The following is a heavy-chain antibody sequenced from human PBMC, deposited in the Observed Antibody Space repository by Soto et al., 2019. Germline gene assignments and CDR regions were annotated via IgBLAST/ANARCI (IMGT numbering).Heavy chain of an antibody. V-gene: IGHV1-18*04. CDR2: VSGNNGAS. CDR1: GYTSADFG. Sequence: QVQLMQSGTEVKKPGASVTVSCKASGYTSADFGISWVRQAPGQGVEWMGWVSGNNGASNPAPKVQGRITMTLDTSTGVSYMALRSLRSDDTAIYYCVRDQKYFRVNGNWFDSWGQGTLVSVSS. D-gene: IGHD2-2*01. J-gene: IGHJ5*01. CDR3: VRDQKYFRVNGNWFDS.